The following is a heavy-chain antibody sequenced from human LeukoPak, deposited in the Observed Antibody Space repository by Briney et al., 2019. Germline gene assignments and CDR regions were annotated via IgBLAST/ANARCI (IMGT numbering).Heavy chain of an antibody. CDR3: ARGSNPAFGRSYYYYYYMDV. CDR1: GYTFTSYY. V-gene: IGHV1-46*01. CDR2: INPSGGST. D-gene: IGHD3-10*01. J-gene: IGHJ6*03. Sequence: ASVKASCKAPGYTFTSYYMHWVRQAPGQGLEWMGIINPSGGSTSYAQKFQGRVTMTRDMSTSTVYMELSSLRSEDTAVYYCARGSNPAFGRSYYYYYYMDVWGKGPRSPSP.